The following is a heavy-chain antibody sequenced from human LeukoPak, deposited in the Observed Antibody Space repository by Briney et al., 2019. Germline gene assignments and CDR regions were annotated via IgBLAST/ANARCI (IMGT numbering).Heavy chain of an antibody. CDR3: ARDPIVGASNFDY. Sequence: SETLSLTCTVSGGSISSSSYYWGWIRQPPGKGLEWIGSIYYSGSTYYNLSLKSRVTISVDTSKNQFSLKLSSVIAADTAVYYCARDPIVGASNFDYWGQGTLVTVSS. CDR2: IYYSGST. J-gene: IGHJ4*02. V-gene: IGHV4-39*07. D-gene: IGHD1-26*01. CDR1: GGSISSSSYY.